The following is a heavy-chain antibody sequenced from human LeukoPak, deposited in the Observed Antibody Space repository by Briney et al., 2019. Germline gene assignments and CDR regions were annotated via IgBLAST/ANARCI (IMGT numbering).Heavy chain of an antibody. Sequence: WVRQAPGKGLEWVAGISDSGXSTKYADSVKGRFTISRDNPKNTLYLQMNSLRAEDTAVYFCAKRGVVIRVILVGFHKEAYYFDSWGQGALVTVSS. CDR3: AKRGVVIRVILVGFHKEAYYFDS. V-gene: IGHV3-23*01. CDR2: ISDSGXST. D-gene: IGHD3-22*01. J-gene: IGHJ4*02.